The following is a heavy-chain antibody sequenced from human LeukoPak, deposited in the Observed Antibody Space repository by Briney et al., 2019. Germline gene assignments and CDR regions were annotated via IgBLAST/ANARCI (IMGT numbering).Heavy chain of an antibody. CDR3: VRRTVDTAVPYDY. V-gene: IGHV3-64D*06. CDR1: GFSFSSYA. J-gene: IGHJ4*02. Sequence: GGSLRLSCSASGFSFSSYAMHWVRQAPGKGLEYVSAISGNGDSTYYADSVKGRFTISRDNSKNTLFFQMNSLRAEDTAVYFCVRRTVDTAVPYDYWGQGTLVTVSS. D-gene: IGHD5-18*01. CDR2: ISGNGDST.